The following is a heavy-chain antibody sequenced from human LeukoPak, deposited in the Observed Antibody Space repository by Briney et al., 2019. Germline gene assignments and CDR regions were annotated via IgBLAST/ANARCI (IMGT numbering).Heavy chain of an antibody. CDR3: ARSRYSGSYKGFSPNDY. Sequence: ASVKVSCKASGYTFTSYAIHWVRQAPGQRLEWMGWISAGNGNTKYSQNFQGRVTFISNTSATTAFMELSSLRSEDAAVYYCARSRYSGSYKGFSPNDYWGQGTLVTVSS. V-gene: IGHV1-3*01. CDR2: ISAGNGNT. CDR1: GYTFTSYA. D-gene: IGHD1-26*01. J-gene: IGHJ4*02.